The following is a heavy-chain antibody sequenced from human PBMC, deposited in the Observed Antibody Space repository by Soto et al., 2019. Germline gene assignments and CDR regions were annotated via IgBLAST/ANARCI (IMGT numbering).Heavy chain of an antibody. CDR2: IYHSRST. CDR3: ARVKMQQWLPYYFDY. Sequence: SETLSLTCAVSGGSISSGGYSWSWIRQPPGKGLEWIGYIYHSRSTYYNPSLKRQFTISVDRSKNQFSLKLSSVTAADTAVYYCARVKMQQWLPYYFDYWGQGTLVTVSS. J-gene: IGHJ4*02. CDR1: GGSISSGGYS. V-gene: IGHV4-30-2*01. D-gene: IGHD6-19*01.